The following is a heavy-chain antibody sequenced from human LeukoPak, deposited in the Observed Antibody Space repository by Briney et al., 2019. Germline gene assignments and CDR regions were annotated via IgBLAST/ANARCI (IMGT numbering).Heavy chain of an antibody. CDR3: AKPPRDIAVALYYYYGMDV. CDR2: ISGSGGTT. CDR1: GFTFSSYW. D-gene: IGHD2-15*01. Sequence: GGSLRLSCAASGFTFSSYWMSWVRQAPAKGLEWVSAISGSGGTTYYADSVKGRFTISRDNSKNTLYLQMNSLRAEDTAVYYCAKPPRDIAVALYYYYGMDVWGQGTTVTVSS. J-gene: IGHJ6*02. V-gene: IGHV3-23*01.